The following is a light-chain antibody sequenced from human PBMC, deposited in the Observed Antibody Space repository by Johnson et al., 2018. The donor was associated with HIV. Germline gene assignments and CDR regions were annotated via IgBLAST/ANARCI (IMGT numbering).Light chain of an antibody. J-gene: IGLJ1*01. CDR3: GTWDSSLSAEV. V-gene: IGLV1-51*01. CDR2: DNN. CDR1: SSNIGNNY. Sequence: QSVLTQPPSMSAAPGQKVTISCSGSSSNIGNNYVSWYQQLPGTAPKLLIYDNNKRPSGIPDRFSGSKSGTSATLGIPGLQPGDEADYYCGTWDSSLSAEVFGTGTKVTVL.